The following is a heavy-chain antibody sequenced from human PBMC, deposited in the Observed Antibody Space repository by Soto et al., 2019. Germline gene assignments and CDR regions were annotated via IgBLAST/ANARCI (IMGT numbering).Heavy chain of an antibody. CDR2: ITHHGGNT. Sequence: EVQLVESGGVVIQPGGSLRLSCAAAGVTFHNSYMLWVRQPPGKGLEWVSLITHHGGNTHYADSVKGRFTISRDNSKNSLYLQMNSLRTEDTALYYCAKDKSGSIDYWGQGTLVTVSS. J-gene: IGHJ4*02. CDR3: AKDKSGSIDY. D-gene: IGHD5-12*01. V-gene: IGHV3-43*01. CDR1: GVTFHNSY.